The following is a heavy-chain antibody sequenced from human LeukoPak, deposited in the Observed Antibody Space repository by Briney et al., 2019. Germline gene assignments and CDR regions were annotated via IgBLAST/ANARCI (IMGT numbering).Heavy chain of an antibody. D-gene: IGHD5-18*01. CDR1: GFTFSSYG. J-gene: IGHJ4*02. Sequence: GGSLRLSCAASGFTFSSYGMHWVRQAPGKGLEWVAVIWYDETYKYYADSVKGRFTISRDNSKNTLYLQMNSLRAEYTALYYCAKDPHGSYGPRYFFDSWGQGTLVTVSS. V-gene: IGHV3-33*06. CDR3: AKDPHGSYGPRYFFDS. CDR2: IWYDETYK.